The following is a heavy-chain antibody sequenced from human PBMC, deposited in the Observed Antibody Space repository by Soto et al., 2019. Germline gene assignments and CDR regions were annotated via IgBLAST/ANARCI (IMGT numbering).Heavy chain of an antibody. J-gene: IGHJ4*02. Sequence: QVQLVQSGAEVKKPGASVKVSCKASGYTFTSYYMHWVRQAPGQGLEWMGIINPSGGSTSYAQKFQGRVTMTRDTSTSTVYMELSSLRSEDTAVYYCARDRDGYNYVYYFDYWGQGTLVTVSS. CDR3: ARDRDGYNYVYYFDY. V-gene: IGHV1-46*01. CDR2: INPSGGST. CDR1: GYTFTSYY. D-gene: IGHD5-12*01.